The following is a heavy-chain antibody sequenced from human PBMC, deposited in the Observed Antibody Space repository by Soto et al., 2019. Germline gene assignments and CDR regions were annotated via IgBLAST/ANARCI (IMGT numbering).Heavy chain of an antibody. V-gene: IGHV3-23*01. J-gene: IGHJ4*02. CDR3: ARIPVRTTVIHYFDG. CDR1: GFTCSSYA. D-gene: IGHD4-17*01. CDR2: IRGDGTGA. Sequence: EVQLLESVGALVQPGGSLRRSCAASGFTCSSYAMAWVRQAPGRGLEWVSAIRGDGTGAHYADSVKGRFTISRDNSNKTLYLVMNSLRVEDAAIYYCARIPVRTTVIHYFDGWGQGTLVTVAS.